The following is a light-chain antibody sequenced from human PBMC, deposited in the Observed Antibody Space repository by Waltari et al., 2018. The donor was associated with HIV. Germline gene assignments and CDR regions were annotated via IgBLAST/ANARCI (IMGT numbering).Light chain of an antibody. CDR1: ALPKKY. V-gene: IGLV3-10*01. CDR3: YSTDSSGNVV. J-gene: IGLJ2*01. Sequence: SYELTQPPSVSVSPGKTARITCSGDALPKKYPYWYQQKSGQAPVLVIYEDSKRPSGIPERFSGSSSGTMATLTISGAQVEDEADYYCYSTDSSGNVVFGGGTKLTVL. CDR2: EDS.